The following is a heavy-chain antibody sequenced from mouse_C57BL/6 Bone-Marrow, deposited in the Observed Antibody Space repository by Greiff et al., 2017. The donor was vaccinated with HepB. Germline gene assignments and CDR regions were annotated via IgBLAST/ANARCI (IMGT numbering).Heavy chain of an antibody. V-gene: IGHV5-15*01. J-gene: IGHJ2*01. CDR3: ARHRGSILRPYFDY. CDR2: ISNLAYSI. D-gene: IGHD1-1*01. Sequence: EVKLVESGGGLVQPGGSLKLSCAASGFTFSDYGMAWVRQAPRKGPEWVAFISNLAYSIYYADTVTGRFTIARANAQNTLYLEMSSLSSEDTAMYYCARHRGSILRPYFDYWGQGTTLTVSS. CDR1: GFTFSDYG.